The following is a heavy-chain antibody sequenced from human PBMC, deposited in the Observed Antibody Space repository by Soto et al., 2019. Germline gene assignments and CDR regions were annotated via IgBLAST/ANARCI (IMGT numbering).Heavy chain of an antibody. CDR1: GYTFTSYD. CDR3: ARATPFVAVAGTGVVADMHAFDI. V-gene: IGHV1-8*01. D-gene: IGHD6-19*01. CDR2: MNPNSGNT. J-gene: IGHJ3*02. Sequence: ASVKVSCKASGYTFTSYDINWVRQATGQGLEWMGWMNPNSGNTGYAQKFQGRVTMTRNTSISTAYMELSSLRSEDTAVYYCARATPFVAVAGTGVVADMHAFDIWGQGTMVTVSS.